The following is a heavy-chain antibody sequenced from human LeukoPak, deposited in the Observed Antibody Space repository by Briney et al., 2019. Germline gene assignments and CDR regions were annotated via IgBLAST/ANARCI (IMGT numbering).Heavy chain of an antibody. CDR3: ATVRDIVVGGGPYYFDY. D-gene: IGHD2-15*01. V-gene: IGHV1-2*02. CDR2: INPHNGDT. CDR1: GYTFIGYY. J-gene: IGHJ4*02. Sequence: ASVQVSCKASGYTFIGYYLHWVRQAPGQGLEWIGWINPHNGDTNYAQKFQGRVTMTRDTSITTAYMELSRLKSDDTAVYYCATVRDIVVGGGPYYFDYWGQGTLVTVSS.